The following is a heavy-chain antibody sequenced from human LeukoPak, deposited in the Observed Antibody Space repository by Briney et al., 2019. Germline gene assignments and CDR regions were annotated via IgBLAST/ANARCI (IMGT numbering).Heavy chain of an antibody. V-gene: IGHV3-33*08. D-gene: IGHD3-10*01. CDR2: IWHDGSHK. Sequence: GRSLRLSCAASGFALNTYAMHWVGQAPGQGLEWVALIWHDGSHKFYSNSVRGQFTISRDNSKNTVSLQMNTLRPEDTAVYYCAREIFGSGSDPDFWGQGTLVTVSS. CDR1: GFALNTYA. J-gene: IGHJ4*02. CDR3: AREIFGSGSDPDF.